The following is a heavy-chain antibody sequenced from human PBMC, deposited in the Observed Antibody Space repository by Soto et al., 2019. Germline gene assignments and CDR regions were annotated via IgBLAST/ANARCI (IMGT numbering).Heavy chain of an antibody. CDR2: ISGRGGST. Sequence: EVQLLESGGGLVQPGGSLRLSCAASGFTFSSYAMSWVRQAPGKGLEWVSAISGRGGSTYYADSVKGRFTISRDNSKNPLYLQMNSLRAEDTAVYYCAKDSNGFGELLYLFFDYWGQGTLVTVSS. CDR3: AKDSNGFGELLYLFFDY. D-gene: IGHD3-10*01. CDR1: GFTFSSYA. J-gene: IGHJ4*02. V-gene: IGHV3-23*01.